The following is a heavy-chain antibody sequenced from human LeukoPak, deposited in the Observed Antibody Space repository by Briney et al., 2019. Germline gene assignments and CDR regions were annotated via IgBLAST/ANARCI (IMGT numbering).Heavy chain of an antibody. CDR3: ARGDSSGHPAFDY. CDR2: FYNSGST. CDR1: GGSISSYY. D-gene: IGHD3-22*01. J-gene: IGHJ4*02. V-gene: IGHV4-59*01. Sequence: PSETLSLTCTVSGGSISSYYWSWIRQPAGKGLEWIGYFYNSGSTNYNPSLKSRVTISVDTSKNQFSLKLTSVTAADTAVYYCARGDSSGHPAFDYWGQGTLVTVSS.